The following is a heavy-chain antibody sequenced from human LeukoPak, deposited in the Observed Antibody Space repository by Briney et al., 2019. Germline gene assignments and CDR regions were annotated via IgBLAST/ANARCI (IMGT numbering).Heavy chain of an antibody. V-gene: IGHV1-8*01. CDR3: ARFPSGGGDNDFWSGYPTIAFDY. CDR2: MNPNSGNT. CDR1: GYTFTSYD. D-gene: IGHD3-3*01. J-gene: IGHJ4*02. Sequence: ASVKVSCKASGYTFTSYDINWVRQATGQGLEWMGWMNPNSGNTGYAQKFQGRVTMTRNTSISTAYIELSSLRSEGTAVYYCARFPSGGGDNDFWSGYPTIAFDYWGQGTLVTVSS.